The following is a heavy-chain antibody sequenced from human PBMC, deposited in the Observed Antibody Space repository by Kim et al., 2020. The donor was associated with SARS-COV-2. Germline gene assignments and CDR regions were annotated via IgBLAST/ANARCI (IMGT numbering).Heavy chain of an antibody. J-gene: IGHJ4*02. CDR3: ARDRRIAVAGTSLDY. V-gene: IGHV6-1*01. D-gene: IGHD6-19*01. Sequence: SVESRITINPDTAKNQFSLQLNSVNPEDTAAYYCARDRRIAVAGTSLDYWGQGTLVTVSS.